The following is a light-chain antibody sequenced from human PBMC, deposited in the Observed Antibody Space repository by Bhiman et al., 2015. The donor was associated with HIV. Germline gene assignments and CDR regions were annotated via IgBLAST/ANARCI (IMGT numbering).Light chain of an antibody. CDR3: SSYTSSSTAYV. J-gene: IGLJ1*01. CDR1: SSDVGGYNH. V-gene: IGLV2-14*03. Sequence: QSALTQPASVSGSPGQSIIISCTGTSSDVGGYNHVSWYQQHPGKAPKLMIFDVSNRPSGVSNRFSGSKSGNTASLTISGLQAEDEADYYCSSYTSSSTAYVFGTGTKVTVL. CDR2: DVS.